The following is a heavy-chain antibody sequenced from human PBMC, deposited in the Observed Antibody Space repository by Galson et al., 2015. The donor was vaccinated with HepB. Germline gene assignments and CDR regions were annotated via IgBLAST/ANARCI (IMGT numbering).Heavy chain of an antibody. CDR3: AKDVARFGELLSYGMDV. Sequence: SLRLSCAASEFTLSRYSMHWVRQAPGKGLEWVAFISHDGSKKYYADSVRGRFTISRDNSENTLYLEMNSLRVEETAVFYCAKDVARFGELLSYGMDVWGQGTTVTVSS. V-gene: IGHV3-30*04. CDR2: ISHDGSKK. J-gene: IGHJ6*02. CDR1: EFTLSRYS. D-gene: IGHD3-10*01.